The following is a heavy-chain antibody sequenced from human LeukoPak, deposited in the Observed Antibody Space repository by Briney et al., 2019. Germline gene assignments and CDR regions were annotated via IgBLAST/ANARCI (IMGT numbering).Heavy chain of an antibody. CDR1: GYTFTGYY. Sequence: ASVKVSCKASGYTFTGYYMHWARQAPGQGLEWMGWINPNSGGTNYAQKFQGRVTMTRDTSISTAYMEPSRLRSDDTAVYYCARVVVGASYYYYYGMDVWGQGTTVTVSS. J-gene: IGHJ6*02. V-gene: IGHV1-2*02. CDR3: ARVVVGASYYYYYGMDV. D-gene: IGHD1-26*01. CDR2: INPNSGGT.